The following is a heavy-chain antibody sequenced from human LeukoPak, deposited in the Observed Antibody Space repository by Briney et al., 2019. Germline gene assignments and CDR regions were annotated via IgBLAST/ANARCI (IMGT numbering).Heavy chain of an antibody. J-gene: IGHJ4*02. D-gene: IGHD5-18*01. CDR1: GYTFTGYY. CDR3: ARGSIYSYGFYFDY. CDR2: ISAYNGNT. V-gene: IGHV1-18*04. Sequence: ASVKVSCKASGYTFTGYYMHWVRQAPGQGLEWMGWISAYNGNTNYAQKLQGRVTMTTDTSTSTAYMELRSLRSDDTAVYYCARGSIYSYGFYFDYWGQGTLVTVSS.